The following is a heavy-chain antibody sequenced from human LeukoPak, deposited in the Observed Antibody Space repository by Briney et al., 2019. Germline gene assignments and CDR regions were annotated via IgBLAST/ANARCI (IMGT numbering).Heavy chain of an antibody. CDR1: GYTFTGYY. CDR2: INPNSGGT. Sequence: ASVKVSCKASGYTFTGYYMHWVRQAPGQGVEWMGWINPNSGGTNYAQKFQGWVTMTRDTSISTAYMELSRLRSDDTAVYYCARGLLWFGEPTLDYWGQGTLVTVSS. CDR3: ARGLLWFGEPTLDY. J-gene: IGHJ4*02. D-gene: IGHD3-10*01. V-gene: IGHV1-2*04.